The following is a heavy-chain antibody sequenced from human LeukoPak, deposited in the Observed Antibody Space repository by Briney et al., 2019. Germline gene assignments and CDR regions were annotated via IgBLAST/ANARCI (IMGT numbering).Heavy chain of an antibody. CDR1: GVSISSSTYY. Sequence: SETLSLTCTVSGVSISSSTYYWVWIRQPPGKGLEWIGSIYNSGSTYYNPSLKSRVTISVDRSKNQFSLKLSSVTAADTAVYYCAREFSITIDYWGQGTLVTVSS. D-gene: IGHD5-12*01. J-gene: IGHJ4*02. V-gene: IGHV4-39*07. CDR3: AREFSITIDY. CDR2: IYNSGST.